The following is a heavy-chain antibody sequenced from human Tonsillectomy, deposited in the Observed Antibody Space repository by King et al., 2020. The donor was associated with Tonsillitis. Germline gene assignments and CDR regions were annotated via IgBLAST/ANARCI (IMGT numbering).Heavy chain of an antibody. V-gene: IGHV3-48*01. CDR2: ISGSGSTI. CDR3: ARINYYDSGDLFDF. Sequence: MNWVRQAPGKGLEWISDISGSGSTIYYADSVKGRFTISRDNSKNSLFLQMNSLRAEDTAVYFCARINYYDSGDLFDFWCQGSLVSVSS. D-gene: IGHD3-22*01. J-gene: IGHJ4*02.